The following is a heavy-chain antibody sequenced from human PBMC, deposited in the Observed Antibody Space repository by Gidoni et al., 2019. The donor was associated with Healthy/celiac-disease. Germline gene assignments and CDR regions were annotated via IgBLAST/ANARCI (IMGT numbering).Heavy chain of an antibody. V-gene: IGHV4-39*01. CDR2: FYCSGST. J-gene: IGHJ4*02. CDR1: GGSISSSSYY. CDR3: ARHPCQGGGSCYSGGGGEYYFDY. D-gene: IGHD2-15*01. Sequence: QLQLQESGPGLVKPSETLSLTCTVSGGSISSSSYYWGWIRQPPGKGRDWIGRFYCSGSTYYNPSPKGGVTISVDQSKNRFSLKLSSVTAAAPAVYYCARHPCQGGGSCYSGGGGEYYFDYWGQGTLVTVSS.